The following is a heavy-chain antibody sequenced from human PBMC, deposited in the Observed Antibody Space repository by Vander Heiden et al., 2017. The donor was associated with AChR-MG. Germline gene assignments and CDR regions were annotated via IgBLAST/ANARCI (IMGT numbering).Heavy chain of an antibody. CDR3: AKAPVTLYYFDY. D-gene: IGHD5-18*01. V-gene: IGHV3-23*01. J-gene: IGHJ4*02. CDR1: GFTFSSYA. Sequence: EVPLLESGGGLVQPGGSLRLSCAASGFTFSSYAMSWVRRAAGKGLEWVSAISGSGGSTYYANSVKGRFTISRDNSKNTLYLQMNSLRAEDTAVYYCAKAPVTLYYFDYWGQGTLVTVSS. CDR2: ISGSGGST.